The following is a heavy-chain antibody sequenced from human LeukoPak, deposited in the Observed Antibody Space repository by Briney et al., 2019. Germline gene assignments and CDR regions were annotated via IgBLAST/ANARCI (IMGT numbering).Heavy chain of an antibody. J-gene: IGHJ4*02. V-gene: IGHV4-59*01. CDR3: ARGGSGYDSFDY. Sequence: PSETLSLTCTVSGGSISSYYWSWIRQPPGKGLEWIGYISYSGSTNYNPSLKSRVTISVDTSKTQFSLKLSSVTAADTAVYYCARGGSGYDSFDYWGQGTLVTVSS. D-gene: IGHD5-12*01. CDR2: ISYSGST. CDR1: GGSISSYY.